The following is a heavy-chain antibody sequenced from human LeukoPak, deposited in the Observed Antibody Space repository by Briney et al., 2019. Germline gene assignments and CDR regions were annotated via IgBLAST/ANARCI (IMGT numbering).Heavy chain of an antibody. Sequence: GASVKVSCKASGYTFTSYVIHWVRQAPGQRLEWMGWINAGNGDTKYSQEFQDRVTITRNTSISTAYMELSSLRSEDTAVYYCARAPGMVRNYYYYMDVWGKGTTVTVSS. CDR3: ARAPGMVRNYYYYMDV. J-gene: IGHJ6*03. CDR1: GYTFTSYV. CDR2: INAGNGDT. D-gene: IGHD4/OR15-4a*01. V-gene: IGHV1-3*03.